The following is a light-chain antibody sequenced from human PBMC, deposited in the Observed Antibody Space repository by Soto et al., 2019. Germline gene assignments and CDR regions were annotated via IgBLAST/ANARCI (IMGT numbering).Light chain of an antibody. J-gene: IGKJ1*01. Sequence: EMVRTKSPATLSVSPGDRATLSCRASQSGSSNLAWYQQRPGQAPRLLIHDASTRATGIPARFSGSGSGTEFTLTISGLQSEDISVYYCRPDNFWPTFGQGTKVEIK. CDR1: QSGSSN. CDR3: RPDNFWPT. V-gene: IGKV3-15*01. CDR2: DAS.